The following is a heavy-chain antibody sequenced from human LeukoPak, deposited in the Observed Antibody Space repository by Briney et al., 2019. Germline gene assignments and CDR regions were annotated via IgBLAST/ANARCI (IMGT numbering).Heavy chain of an antibody. CDR2: INHSGST. Sequence: PSETLSLTCAVYGGSFSGYYWSWIRQPPGKGLEWIGGINHSGSTNYNPSLKSRVTISVDTSKNQFSLKLSSVTAADTAVYYCARVKRAGGYDFDYWGQGTLVTVSS. J-gene: IGHJ4*02. CDR3: ARVKRAGGYDFDY. V-gene: IGHV4-34*01. D-gene: IGHD5-12*01. CDR1: GGSFSGYY.